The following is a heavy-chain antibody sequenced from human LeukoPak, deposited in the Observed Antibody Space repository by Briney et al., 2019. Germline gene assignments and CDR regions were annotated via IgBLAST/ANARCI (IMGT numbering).Heavy chain of an antibody. D-gene: IGHD3-3*01. Sequence: KSSETLSLTCTVSGGSISSGGYYWSWIRQHPGKGLEWIGYIYYSGSTYYNPSLKSRVTISVDTSKNQFSLKLSSVTAADTAVYYCARGRIGYYDFWRQDAFDIWGQGTMVTVSS. CDR2: IYYSGST. CDR3: ARGRIGYYDFWRQDAFDI. CDR1: GGSISSGGYY. V-gene: IGHV4-31*03. J-gene: IGHJ3*02.